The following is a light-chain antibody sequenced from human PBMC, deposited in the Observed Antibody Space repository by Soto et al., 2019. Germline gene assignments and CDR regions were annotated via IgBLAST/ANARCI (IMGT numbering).Light chain of an antibody. CDR3: HHYHNWPMT. J-gene: IGKJ5*01. CDR1: QSIGNW. CDR2: EAS. V-gene: IGKV1-5*03. Sequence: RMTQSHSTQSASIGDRVTITCRASQSIGNWLAWYQQKPGRAPKXLMYEASSLESGVPSRFSGSESGTELTITISSLQSEDGEVYYCHHYHNWPMTFGQGTRLEIK.